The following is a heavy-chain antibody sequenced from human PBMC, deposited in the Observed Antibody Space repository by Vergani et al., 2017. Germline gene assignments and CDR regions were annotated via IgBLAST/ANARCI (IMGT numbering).Heavy chain of an antibody. D-gene: IGHD6-13*01. V-gene: IGHV1-69*06. Sequence: QVQLVQSGAEVKKPGSSVKVSCKASGGTFSSYAISWVRQAPGQGLEWMGGIIPIFGTANYGQKFQGRVTITADKSTSAAYMELSSLRSEDTAVYYCAIEDSSSWSNYYYYYMDVWGKGTTVTVSS. CDR3: AIEDSSSWSNYYYYYMDV. J-gene: IGHJ6*03. CDR1: GGTFSSYA. CDR2: IIPIFGTA.